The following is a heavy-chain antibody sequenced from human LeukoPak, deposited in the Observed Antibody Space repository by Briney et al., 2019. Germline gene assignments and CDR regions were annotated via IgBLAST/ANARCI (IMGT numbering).Heavy chain of an antibody. J-gene: IGHJ6*02. CDR1: GFTFSSYG. Sequence: GGSLRLSCAASGFTFSSYGMHWVRQAPGKGLEWVAATWYDGSNKYYADSVKGRFTISRDNSKNTLYLQMNSLRAEDMAVYFCARGGHCSTTSCSNYDGMDVWGQGITLTVSS. D-gene: IGHD2-2*01. V-gene: IGHV3-33*01. CDR3: ARGGHCSTTSCSNYDGMDV. CDR2: TWYDGSNK.